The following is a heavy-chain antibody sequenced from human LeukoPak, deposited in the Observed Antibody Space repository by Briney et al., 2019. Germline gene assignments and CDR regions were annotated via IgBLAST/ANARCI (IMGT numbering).Heavy chain of an antibody. V-gene: IGHV3-21*01. CDR2: ISSSSYI. Sequence: GGSLRLSCAASGFTFSSYSMNWVRQAPGKGLEWVSSISSSSYIYYADSVKGRFTISRDNAKNSLYLQMNSLRAEDTAVYYCARGSGDYVWGSYRSRLYYFDYWGQGTLVTVSS. CDR3: ARGSGDYVWGSYRSRLYYFDY. J-gene: IGHJ4*02. D-gene: IGHD3-16*02. CDR1: GFTFSSYS.